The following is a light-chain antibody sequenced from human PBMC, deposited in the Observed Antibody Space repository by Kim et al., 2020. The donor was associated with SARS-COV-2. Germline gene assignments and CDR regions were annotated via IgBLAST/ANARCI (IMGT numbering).Light chain of an antibody. CDR1: QIVSSSC. CDR3: QQYDNSLSGT. J-gene: IGKJ4*01. V-gene: IGKV3-20*01. CDR2: GAF. Sequence: EIVLTQSPATLSLSPGERATLSCRASQIVSSSCLAWYQQKLGQPPRLLIYGAFRRATGVPDRFSGSGSEIDFTLTISRLEPEDSGVYYCQQYDNSLSGTFGGGTKVDIK.